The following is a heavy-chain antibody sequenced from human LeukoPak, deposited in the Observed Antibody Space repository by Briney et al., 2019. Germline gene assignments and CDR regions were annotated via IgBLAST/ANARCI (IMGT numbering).Heavy chain of an antibody. J-gene: IGHJ3*02. V-gene: IGHV3-9*02. Sequence: PGRSLRLSCAAPGFTSDDYAMHWVRQAPGKGLEWVSGISRNSDTIGYADSVKGRFTISRDNAKNSLYLQINSLRIEDMALYYCAKSYINYGGNSADAFDIWGQGTMVTVSS. CDR2: ISRNSDTI. CDR1: GFTSDDYA. CDR3: AKSYINYGGNSADAFDI. D-gene: IGHD4-23*01.